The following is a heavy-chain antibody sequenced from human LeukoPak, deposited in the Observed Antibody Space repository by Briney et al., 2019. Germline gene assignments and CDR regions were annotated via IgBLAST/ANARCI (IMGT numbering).Heavy chain of an antibody. CDR2: INAGNGNT. CDR3: ARGKGIQLWSAAFDY. Sequence: ASVKVSCKASGYTFTSYAMHWVRQAPGQRLEWMGWINAGNGNTKYSQKFKGRVTITRDTSASTAYMELSSLRSEDTAVYYCARGKGIQLWSAAFDYWGQGTLVTVSS. D-gene: IGHD5-18*01. J-gene: IGHJ4*02. CDR1: GYTFTSYA. V-gene: IGHV1-3*01.